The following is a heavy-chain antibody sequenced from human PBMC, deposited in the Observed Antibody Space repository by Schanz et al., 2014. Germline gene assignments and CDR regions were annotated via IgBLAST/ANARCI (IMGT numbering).Heavy chain of an antibody. CDR2: ISNDGSIK. D-gene: IGHD2-21*01. CDR1: GFTFSSYA. CDR3: ARDLEGYDGGGGGFDP. Sequence: QVQLLQFGGGVVQPGRSLRLSCAASGFTFSSYAMHWVRQAPGKGLEWVALISNDGSIKYYADSVEGRFTISRDNSRNTLYLQMNSLRTEDTAVYYCARDLEGYDGGGGGFDPWGQGTLVTGSS. V-gene: IGHV3-30-3*01. J-gene: IGHJ5*02.